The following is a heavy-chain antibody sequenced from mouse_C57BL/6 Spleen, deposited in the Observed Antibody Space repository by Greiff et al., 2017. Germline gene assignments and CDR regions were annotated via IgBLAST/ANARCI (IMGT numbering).Heavy chain of an antibody. CDR3: ARTLTTVVPFDY. D-gene: IGHD1-1*01. Sequence: EVQRVESGPELVKPGASVKMSCKASGYTFTDYNMHWVKQSHGKSLEWIGYINPNNGGTSYNQKFKGKATLTVNKSSSTAYMELRSLTSEDSAVYYCARTLTTVVPFDYWGQGTTLTVSS. J-gene: IGHJ2*01. V-gene: IGHV1-22*01. CDR1: GYTFTDYN. CDR2: INPNNGGT.